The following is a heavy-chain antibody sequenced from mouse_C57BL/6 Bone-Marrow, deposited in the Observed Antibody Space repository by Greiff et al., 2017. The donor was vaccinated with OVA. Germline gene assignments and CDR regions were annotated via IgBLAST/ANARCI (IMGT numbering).Heavy chain of an antibody. CDR2: IDPSDSYT. Sequence: QVQLQQPGAELVKPGASVKLSCKASGYTFTSYWMQWVKQRPGQGLEWIGEIDPSDSYTNYNQKFKGKATLTVDTSSSTAYMQLSSLTSEYSAVYYCAIYYGFYWYFDGWGTGTTVTVSS. CDR1: GYTFTSYW. J-gene: IGHJ1*03. D-gene: IGHD2-2*01. V-gene: IGHV1-50*01. CDR3: AIYYGFYWYFDG.